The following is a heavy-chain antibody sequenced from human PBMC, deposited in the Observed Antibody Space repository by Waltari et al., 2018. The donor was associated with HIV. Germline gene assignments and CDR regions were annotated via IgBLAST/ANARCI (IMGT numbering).Heavy chain of an antibody. D-gene: IGHD1-1*01. CDR2: IDWEDEA. J-gene: IGHJ4*02. V-gene: IGHV2-70*15. CDR1: GFSLTTGEVC. Sequence: QVTLRESGPALVKSTQTLTLTCTFSGFSLTTGEVCVSWIRQTPGKALEWLARIDWEDEAYYSTALRTRLTVSEDNSKNAVVLIRTNMHPVDTGTYYCVRLNGRYNAVDCWGQGTLVTVSS. CDR3: VRLNGRYNAVDC.